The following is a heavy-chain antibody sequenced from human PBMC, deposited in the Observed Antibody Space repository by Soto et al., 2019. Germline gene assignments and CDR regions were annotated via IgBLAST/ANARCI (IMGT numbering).Heavy chain of an antibody. V-gene: IGHV3-23*01. CDR1: GFTFTNYA. J-gene: IGHJ5*02. CDR2: VTVSGSST. Sequence: LRLSCAASGFTFTNYAMSWVRQAPGKGLEWVSTVTVSGSSTNYADSVKGRFTISRDNSKNTLSLQMNSLRAEDTAVYYCAKIGNWFDPWGQGTLVTVS. CDR3: AKIGNWFDP. D-gene: IGHD3-16*01.